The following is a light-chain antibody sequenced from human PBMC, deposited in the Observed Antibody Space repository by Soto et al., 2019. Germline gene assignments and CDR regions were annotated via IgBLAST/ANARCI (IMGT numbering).Light chain of an antibody. CDR1: QSVSRN. CDR2: DAS. V-gene: IGKV3-11*01. J-gene: IGKJ5*01. CDR3: QQRSNRPSIT. Sequence: EIVIKQSPGTLSVSPGERATLSCRASQSVSRNLAWYQQKPGQAPRLLIYDASNRATGIPARFSGSGSGTDFTLTINSREPEDSAVYYCQQRSNRPSITFGQGTRLEIK.